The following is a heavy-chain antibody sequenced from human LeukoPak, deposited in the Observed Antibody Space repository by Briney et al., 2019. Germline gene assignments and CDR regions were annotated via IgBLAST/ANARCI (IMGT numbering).Heavy chain of an antibody. CDR3: ARYNWNSAPFDY. V-gene: IGHV3-74*01. Sequence: GGSLRLSCAASGFTFSSHSMNWVRQAPGKGLVWVSRINSDGSSTSYADSVKGRFTISRDSAKNTLYLEMNSLRAEDTAVYYCARYNWNSAPFDYWGQGTLVTVSS. J-gene: IGHJ4*02. D-gene: IGHD1-7*01. CDR2: INSDGSST. CDR1: GFTFSSHS.